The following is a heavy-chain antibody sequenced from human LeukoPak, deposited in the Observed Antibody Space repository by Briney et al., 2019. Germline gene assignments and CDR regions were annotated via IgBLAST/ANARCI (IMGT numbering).Heavy chain of an antibody. CDR3: ARVRDGYNSGAFDI. D-gene: IGHD5-24*01. CDR1: GFTFSSYS. J-gene: IGHJ3*02. V-gene: IGHV3-21*01. CDR2: ISSSSSYI. Sequence: GGSLRLSCAASGFTFSSYSMNWVRQAPGKGLEWVSSISSSSSYIYYANSVKGRFTISRDNAKNSLYLQMNSLRAEDTAVYYCARVRDGYNSGAFDIWGQGTMVTVSS.